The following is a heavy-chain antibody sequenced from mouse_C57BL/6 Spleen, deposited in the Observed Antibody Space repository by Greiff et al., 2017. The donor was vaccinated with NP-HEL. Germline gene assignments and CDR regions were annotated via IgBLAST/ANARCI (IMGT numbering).Heavy chain of an antibody. V-gene: IGHV1-80*01. J-gene: IGHJ4*01. CDR2: IYPGDGDT. CDR3: ARRDYGSSRYYYAMDY. Sequence: QVQLQQSGAELVKPGASVKISCKASGYAFSSYWMNWVKQRPGKGLEWIGQIYPGDGDTNYNGKFKGKATLTADKSSSTAYMQLSSLTSEDSAVYFCARRDYGSSRYYYAMDYWGQGTSVTVSS. CDR1: GYAFSSYW. D-gene: IGHD1-1*01.